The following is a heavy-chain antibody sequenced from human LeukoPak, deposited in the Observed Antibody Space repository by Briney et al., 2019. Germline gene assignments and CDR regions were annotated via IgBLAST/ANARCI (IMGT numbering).Heavy chain of an antibody. CDR1: GGSMSDNY. D-gene: IGHD2-21*02. Sequence: PSETLSLTCTVSGGSMSDNYWNWIRQPPGKGLEWIGYIDYSGTTNYNPSLKSRVTMSVDTSKNQFSLKLNSVTAADTAVYYCARDGVGVLTATRWWFDPWGQGILVTVSS. CDR3: ARDGVGVLTATRWWFDP. J-gene: IGHJ5*02. V-gene: IGHV4-59*01. CDR2: IDYSGTT.